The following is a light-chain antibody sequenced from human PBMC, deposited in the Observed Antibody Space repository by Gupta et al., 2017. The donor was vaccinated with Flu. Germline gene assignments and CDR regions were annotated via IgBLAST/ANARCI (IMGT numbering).Light chain of an antibody. CDR2: GAS. CDR3: QQYGSSPRT. Sequence: GTLSLSPGESATLSCRASQSVSGSYLAWYQQRPGQAPRLVMYGASRRATGIPDRFSGSGSGTDFSLTISRLEPEDFAVYYCQQYGSSPRTFGQGTKVEVK. V-gene: IGKV3-20*01. J-gene: IGKJ1*01. CDR1: QSVSGSY.